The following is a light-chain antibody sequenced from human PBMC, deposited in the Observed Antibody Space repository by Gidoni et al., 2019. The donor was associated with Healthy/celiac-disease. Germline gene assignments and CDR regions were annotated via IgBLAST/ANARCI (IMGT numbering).Light chain of an antibody. V-gene: IGKV3-15*01. Sequence: EIAMTQSPATLSVSPGERATLSSRSSQSVSSNLACNQQKPGQAPRLLIYGASTRATGSPARFSGSGSGTEFTLTISSLRSEDFAVYYCQQYNNWPPIFTFGPXTKVDIK. CDR3: QQYNNWPPIFT. J-gene: IGKJ3*01. CDR1: QSVSSN. CDR2: GAS.